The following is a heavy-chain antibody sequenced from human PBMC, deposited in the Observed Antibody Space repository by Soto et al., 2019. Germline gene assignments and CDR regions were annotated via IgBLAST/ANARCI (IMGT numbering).Heavy chain of an antibody. CDR1: GFTFSSYS. D-gene: IGHD5-18*01. Sequence: EVQLVESGGGLVKPGGSLRLSCAASGFTFSSYSMNWVRQAPGKGLEWVSSISSSSSYIYYADSVKGRFTISRDNAKNSRYLQRNSLRAEDTAVYYCARDQPGYSYGYGLGYWGQGTLVNVSS. CDR3: ARDQPGYSYGYGLGY. V-gene: IGHV3-21*01. CDR2: ISSSSSYI. J-gene: IGHJ4*02.